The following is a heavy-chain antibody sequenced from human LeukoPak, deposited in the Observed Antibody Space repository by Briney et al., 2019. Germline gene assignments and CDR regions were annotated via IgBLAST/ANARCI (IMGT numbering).Heavy chain of an antibody. V-gene: IGHV1-8*01. CDR2: MNPNSGNT. CDR3: ARVGRSSSTYIYYYYGMDV. J-gene: IGHJ6*02. D-gene: IGHD6-6*01. Sequence: GASVKVSCKASGYTFTSYDINWVRQATGQGLEWMGWMNPNSGNTGYAQKFQCRVTMTRNTSISTAYMELSSLRSEDTAVYYCARVGRSSSTYIYYYYGMDVWGQGTTVTVSS. CDR1: GYTFTSYD.